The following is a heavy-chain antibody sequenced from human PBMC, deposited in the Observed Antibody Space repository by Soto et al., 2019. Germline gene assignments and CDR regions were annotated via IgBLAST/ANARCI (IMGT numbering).Heavy chain of an antibody. Sequence: GALRLSCAAPVFTFSSYGMHWVRQAPGKGLEWVAVIWYDGSNKYYADSVKGRFTISRDNSKNTLYLQMNSLRAEDTAVYYCARDGSILYYYYGMDVWGQGTTVTVSS. J-gene: IGHJ6*02. CDR3: ARDGSILYYYYGMDV. V-gene: IGHV3-33*01. CDR2: IWYDGSNK. D-gene: IGHD3-3*02. CDR1: VFTFSSYG.